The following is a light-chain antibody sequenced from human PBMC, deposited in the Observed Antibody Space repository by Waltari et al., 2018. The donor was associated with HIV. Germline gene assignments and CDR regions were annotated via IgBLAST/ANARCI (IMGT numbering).Light chain of an antibody. CDR2: EVS. V-gene: IGLV2-23*02. CDR1: SSDVGSYNV. CDR3: CSYAGSSSI. J-gene: IGLJ1*01. Sequence: QSALTQPASVSGSPGQSITISCTGTSSDVGSYNVVSWFQHHPGKAPKVMIYEVSKRHSGVSNRFSGSKSGNTASLTISGLQAEDEADYYCCSYAGSSSIFGTGTKVTVL.